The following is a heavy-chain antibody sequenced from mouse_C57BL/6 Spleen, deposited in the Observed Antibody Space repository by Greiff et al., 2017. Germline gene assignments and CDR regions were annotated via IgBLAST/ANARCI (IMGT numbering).Heavy chain of an antibody. CDR3: ARSSNYAGAMDY. J-gene: IGHJ4*01. CDR1: GYTFTSYW. D-gene: IGHD2-5*01. V-gene: IGHV1-55*01. Sequence: QVQLQQPGAELVKPGASVKMSCKASGYTFTSYWITWVKQRPGQGLEWIGDIYPGSGSTNYNEKFKGKATLTVDTSSSTAYMQLSSLTSEDSAVYYCARSSNYAGAMDYWGQGTSVTVSS. CDR2: IYPGSGST.